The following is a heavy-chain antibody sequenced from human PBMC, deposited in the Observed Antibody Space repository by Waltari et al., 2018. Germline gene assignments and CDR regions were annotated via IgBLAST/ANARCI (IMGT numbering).Heavy chain of an antibody. CDR3: ARVRDPIAVAAYYFDY. J-gene: IGHJ4*02. CDR2: IYSGGST. V-gene: IGHV3-53*01. Sequence: EVQLVVSGGGLIQPGGSLRLSCAASGFTVRSHYIRGVRQAPGKGLEWVSVIYSGGSTYYADSVKGRFTISIDNSKNTLYLQMNSLRAEDTAVYYCARVRDPIAVAAYYFDYWGQGTLVTVSS. CDR1: GFTVRSHY. D-gene: IGHD6-19*01.